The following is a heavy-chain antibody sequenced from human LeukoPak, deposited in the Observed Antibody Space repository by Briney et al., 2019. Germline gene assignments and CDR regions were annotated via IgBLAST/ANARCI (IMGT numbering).Heavy chain of an antibody. J-gene: IGHJ4*02. CDR2: ISWNSGSI. D-gene: IGHD6-13*01. CDR1: GFTFDDYA. CDR3: ARGGYSRAPKLWGFGGY. Sequence: PGGSLRLSCAASGFTFDDYAMHWVRQAPGKGLEWVSGISWNSGSIGYADSVKGRFTISRDNAKNSLYLQMNSLRAEDTALYYCARGGYSRAPKLWGFGGYWGQGTLVTVSS. V-gene: IGHV3-9*01.